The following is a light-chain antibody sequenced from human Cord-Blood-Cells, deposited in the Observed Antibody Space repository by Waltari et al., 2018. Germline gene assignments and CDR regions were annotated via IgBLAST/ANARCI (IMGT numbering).Light chain of an antibody. J-gene: IGLJ2*01. V-gene: IGLV1-47*01. CDR2: RNT. CDR1: SSNIGSNY. Sequence: QSVLTQPPSASGTPGQRVTISCSGSSSNIGSNYVYWYQQLPGTAPKLLIYRNTQRPSGVPDRFSGSKSGTSASLAISGLRSEDEADYYCAAWDDSLSCPVFGGGTKLTVL. CDR3: AAWDDSLSCPV.